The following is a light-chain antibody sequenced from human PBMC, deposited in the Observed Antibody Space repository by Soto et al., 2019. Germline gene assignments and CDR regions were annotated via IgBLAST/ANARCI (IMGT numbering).Light chain of an antibody. Sequence: EVLLTQSPATQSVSPGERATLSCRASQSVRSNLAWYQQKPGQAPRLLIYAASTRATGVPARFSGSGSGTDFTLTSSSLQSEDVAVYFCQQYTDSPLLYTFGQGTKLEIK. CDR1: QSVRSN. CDR2: AAS. J-gene: IGKJ2*01. V-gene: IGKV3-15*01. CDR3: QQYTDSPLLYT.